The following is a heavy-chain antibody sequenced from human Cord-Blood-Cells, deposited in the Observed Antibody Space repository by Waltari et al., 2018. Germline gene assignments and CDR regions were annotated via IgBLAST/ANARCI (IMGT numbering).Heavy chain of an antibody. Sequence: EVQLVESGGGLVKPGGSLRLSCAASGFTFGNAWMSWVRQAPGKGLEWVGRIKSKTDGGTTDDAAPVKGRFTISRDDSKNTLYLQMNSLKTEDTAVYYCTTVVPALNWFDPWGQGTLVTVSS. D-gene: IGHD2-2*01. CDR3: TTVVPALNWFDP. J-gene: IGHJ5*02. CDR2: IKSKTDGGTT. CDR1: GFTFGNAW. V-gene: IGHV3-15*01.